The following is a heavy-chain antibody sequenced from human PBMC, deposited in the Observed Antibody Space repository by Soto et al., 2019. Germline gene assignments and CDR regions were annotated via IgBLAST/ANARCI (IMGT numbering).Heavy chain of an antibody. D-gene: IGHD3-3*01. V-gene: IGHV1-18*01. Sequence: GASVKVSCKASGYTFTSYGISWVRQAPGQGLEWMGWIIAYNGNTNYAQKLQGRVAMTTDTSTSTAYMELRSLRSDDTAVYYCARDLNKDFWSGYWYFDLWGRGTLVTVSS. CDR2: IIAYNGNT. CDR1: GYTFTSYG. J-gene: IGHJ2*01. CDR3: ARDLNKDFWSGYWYFDL.